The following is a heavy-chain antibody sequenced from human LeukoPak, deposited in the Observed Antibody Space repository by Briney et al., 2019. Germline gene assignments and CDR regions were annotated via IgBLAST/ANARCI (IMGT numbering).Heavy chain of an antibody. Sequence: GGSLRLFCAASGFTFSSYWMSWVRQAPGKGLEWVANIKQDGSENYYVDSVQGRFTISRDNAKNSLYLQMNSLRAEDTAVYYCARDNWNDGVMRYFDYWGQGTLVTVSS. CDR3: ARDNWNDGVMRYFDY. D-gene: IGHD1-20*01. J-gene: IGHJ4*02. V-gene: IGHV3-7*03. CDR2: IKQDGSEN. CDR1: GFTFSSYW.